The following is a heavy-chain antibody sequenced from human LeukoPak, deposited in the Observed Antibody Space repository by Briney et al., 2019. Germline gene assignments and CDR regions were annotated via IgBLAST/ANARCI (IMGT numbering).Heavy chain of an antibody. CDR1: GGSISSSSYY. V-gene: IGHV4-39*01. CDR3: ARLLYYYDSSGYPG. CDR2: IYYSGST. Sequence: SETLSLTCTVSGGSISSSSYYWGWIRQPPGKGLEWIGSIYYSGSTYYNPSLKSRVTISVDTSKNQFSLKLSSVTAADTAVYYCARLLYYYDSSGYPGWGQGTLVTVSS. D-gene: IGHD3-22*01. J-gene: IGHJ4*02.